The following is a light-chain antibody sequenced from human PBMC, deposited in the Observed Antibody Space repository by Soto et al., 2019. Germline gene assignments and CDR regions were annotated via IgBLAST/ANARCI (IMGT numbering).Light chain of an antibody. V-gene: IGKV3-11*01. J-gene: IGKJ5*01. CDR3: QQYGKSPQIT. CDR2: DAS. Sequence: EIVLTQSPCTLSLTPGARATLSYRASQSVSSYLAWYQQKPGRAPRLLIFDASNRATGIPARFSGSGSGTDFTLTISSLEPEDFAVYYCQQYGKSPQITFGQGTRLEIK. CDR1: QSVSSY.